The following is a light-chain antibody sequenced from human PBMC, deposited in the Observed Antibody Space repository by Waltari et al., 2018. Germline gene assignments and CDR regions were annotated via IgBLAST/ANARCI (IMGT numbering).Light chain of an antibody. CDR3: QQYNSYSET. V-gene: IGKV1-5*03. CDR1: QSISSW. J-gene: IGKJ1*01. CDR2: KAS. Sequence: DIQMTQSPSTLSASVGDRVTITCRASQSISSWLAWYLQKPGKAPKLLIYKASSVESGVPSRFSGSGSGTEFTLTISSLQPDDFATYYCQQYNSYSETFGQGTKVEIK.